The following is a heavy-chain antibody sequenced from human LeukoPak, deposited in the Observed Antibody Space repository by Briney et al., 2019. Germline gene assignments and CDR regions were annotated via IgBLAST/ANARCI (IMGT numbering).Heavy chain of an antibody. CDR1: GFTFDAYT. Sequence: GRSLRLSCVASGFTFDAYTMHWVRQVPGKGLEWVSGISWNGGSIGYAGSVKGRFTISRDNAKNSLYVQMNSLRAGDTALYYCVREKQVVATIGEFEHWGQGTLVTVSS. D-gene: IGHD5-12*01. J-gene: IGHJ4*02. V-gene: IGHV3-9*01. CDR2: ISWNGGSI. CDR3: VREKQVVATIGEFEH.